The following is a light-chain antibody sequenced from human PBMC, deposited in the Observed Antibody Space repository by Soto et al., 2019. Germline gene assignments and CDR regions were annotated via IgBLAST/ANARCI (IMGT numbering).Light chain of an antibody. Sequence: DIQMTQSPSSLSASVGDRVTISCRASQDIKNYLAWYQQKPGKVTQLLIYAASTLQSGVPSRFSGSGSGTDCNLTISSLQPEDVATYYCQKYNSAPLTFGGGTRVEIK. CDR3: QKYNSAPLT. J-gene: IGKJ4*01. V-gene: IGKV1-27*01. CDR1: QDIKNY. CDR2: AAS.